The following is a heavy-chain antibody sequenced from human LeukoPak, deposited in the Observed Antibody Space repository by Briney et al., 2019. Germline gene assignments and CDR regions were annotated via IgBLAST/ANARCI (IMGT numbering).Heavy chain of an antibody. Sequence: SETLSLTCAVYGGSFSGYYWRWIRQPPGKGLEWIGEINHSGSTNYNPSLKSRVTISVDTPKNQLSLKMSSVTAADTAVYYCTITTGTTLGLMDYWGQGTLVTVSS. CDR1: GGSFSGYY. J-gene: IGHJ4*02. CDR3: TITTGTTLGLMDY. V-gene: IGHV4-34*01. D-gene: IGHD1-1*01. CDR2: INHSGST.